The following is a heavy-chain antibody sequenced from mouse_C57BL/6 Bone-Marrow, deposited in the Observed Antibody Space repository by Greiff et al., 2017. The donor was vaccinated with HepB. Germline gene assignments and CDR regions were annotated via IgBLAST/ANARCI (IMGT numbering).Heavy chain of an antibody. J-gene: IGHJ4*01. V-gene: IGHV14-1*01. CDR3: TTMITRYYYAMDY. CDR2: IDPEDGDT. Sequence: DVKVEESGAELVRPGASVKLSCTASGFNIKDYYMHWVKQRPEQGLEWIGRIDPEDGDTEYAPKFQGKATMTADTSSNTAYLQLSSLTSEDTAVYYCTTMITRYYYAMDYWGQGTSVTVSS. D-gene: IGHD2-4*01. CDR1: GFNIKDYY.